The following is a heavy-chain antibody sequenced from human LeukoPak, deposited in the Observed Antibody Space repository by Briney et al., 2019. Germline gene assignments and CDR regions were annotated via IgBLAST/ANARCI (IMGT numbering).Heavy chain of an antibody. V-gene: IGHV3-49*04. CDR2: IRSKAYGGTT. CDR3: TRYAFGGVIPFGY. D-gene: IGHD3-16*02. J-gene: IGHJ4*02. CDR1: GFTFGDYA. Sequence: GGSLRLSCTASGFTFGDYAMSWVRQAPGKGLELVGFIRSKAYGGTTEYAASVKGRFTISRDDSKSIAYLQMNSLKTEDTAVYYCTRYAFGGVIPFGYWGQGTLVTVSS.